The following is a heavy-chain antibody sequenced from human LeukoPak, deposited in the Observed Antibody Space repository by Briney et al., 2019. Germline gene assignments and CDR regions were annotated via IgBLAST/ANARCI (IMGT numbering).Heavy chain of an antibody. J-gene: IGHJ6*02. CDR1: GFTFSSYG. V-gene: IGHV3-23*01. CDR2: ISGSGGST. Sequence: PGRSLRLSCAASGFTFSSYGMHWVRQAPGKGLAWVSGISGSGGSTYYADSVKGRFTISRDNSKNTLYLQMNSLRAEDTAVYYCAKGSLGYCSGGSSFRNYYYGMDVWGQGTTVTVSS. D-gene: IGHD2-15*01. CDR3: AKGSLGYCSGGSSFRNYYYGMDV.